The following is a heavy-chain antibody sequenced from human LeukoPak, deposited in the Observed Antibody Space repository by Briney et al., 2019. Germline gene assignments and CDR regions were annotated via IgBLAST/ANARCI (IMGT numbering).Heavy chain of an antibody. CDR2: FDPEDGET. CDR1: GYTLTELS. CDR3: ATENRTYYYDSSGYSSALGY. V-gene: IGHV1-24*01. J-gene: IGHJ4*02. D-gene: IGHD3-22*01. Sequence: GASVKVSCKVSGYTLTELSMHWVRQAPGKGLEWMGGFDPEDGETIYAQKFQGRVTMTEDTSTDTAYMELSSLRSEDTAVYYCATENRTYYYDSSGYSSALGYRGQGALVTVSS.